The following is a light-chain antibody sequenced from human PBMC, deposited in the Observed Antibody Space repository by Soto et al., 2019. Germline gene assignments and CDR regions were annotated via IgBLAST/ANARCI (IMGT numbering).Light chain of an antibody. CDR1: QSISAW. Sequence: DIQITQAPSPLSATAGDRVTITCPASQSISAWLAWYQQKPGKAPKLMIYDASNLESGVPSRFSGSGSGTKFTLTIASLQPDDFATYYCQQYETFSEALGQGTKVDIK. J-gene: IGKJ1*01. CDR2: DAS. CDR3: QQYETFSEA. V-gene: IGKV1-5*01.